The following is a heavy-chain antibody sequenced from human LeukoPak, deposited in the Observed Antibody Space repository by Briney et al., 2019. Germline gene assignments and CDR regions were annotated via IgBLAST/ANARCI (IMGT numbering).Heavy chain of an antibody. D-gene: IGHD1-26*01. CDR2: IIPISGTT. J-gene: IGHJ5*02. CDR1: GGTFTSYA. Sequence: SVKVSCKTSGGTFTSYAITWVRQAPGQGLEWMGKIIPISGTTNYARKFQGRVTFTADESTSTAYMELSSLRSEDTALYYCARKLRLGGNWFDPWGQGTLVTVSS. V-gene: IGHV1-69*13. CDR3: ARKLRLGGNWFDP.